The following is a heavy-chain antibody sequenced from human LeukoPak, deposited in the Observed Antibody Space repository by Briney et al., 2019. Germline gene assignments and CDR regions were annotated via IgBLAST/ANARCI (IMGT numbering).Heavy chain of an antibody. CDR1: GYTFTSYY. D-gene: IGHD3-10*01. CDR3: ARSGVGEFGRRNPFDA. V-gene: IGHV1-46*01. J-gene: IGHJ5*02. Sequence: VASVKVSCKASGYTFTSYYMHWVRQAPGQGLEWMGIINPSGGSTSYAQKFQGRVTMTRDMSTSTVYMELSSLRSEDTAVYYCARSGVGEFGRRNPFDAWGQGTLVTVSS. CDR2: INPSGGST.